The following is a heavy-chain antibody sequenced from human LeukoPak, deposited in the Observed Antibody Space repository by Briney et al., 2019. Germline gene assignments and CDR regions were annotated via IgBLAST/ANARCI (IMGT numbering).Heavy chain of an antibody. D-gene: IGHD3-10*01. CDR3: AKKAAMIRGVPCSYDF. J-gene: IGHJ4*02. CDR1: GFTFSSYV. V-gene: IGHV3-23*01. CDR2: ISGSGDDT. Sequence: GGSLRLSCSASGFTFSSYVMTWVRQAPGQGLEWVSAISGSGDDTYYADSVKVRFTISRDNSKNTLYLQMNSLRAEDTAVYYSAKKAAMIRGVPCSYDFWGQGTLVTVSS.